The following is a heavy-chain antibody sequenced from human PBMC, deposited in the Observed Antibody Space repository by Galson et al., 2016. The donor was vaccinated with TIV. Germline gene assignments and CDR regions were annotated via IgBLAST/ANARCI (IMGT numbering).Heavy chain of an antibody. D-gene: IGHD1-26*01. CDR3: AKPGKSGDYSWDSFDI. CDR2: VSLSGGTT. Sequence: SLRLSCAASGFTFSGYVMSWVRQAPGKGLEWVSTVSLSGGTTYYADSVKGRFTISRDNARYTRYLQMNSLRAEDTAIYYCAKPGKSGDYSWDSFDIWGQGTLVIVSS. J-gene: IGHJ3*02. CDR1: GFTFSGYV. V-gene: IGHV3-23*01.